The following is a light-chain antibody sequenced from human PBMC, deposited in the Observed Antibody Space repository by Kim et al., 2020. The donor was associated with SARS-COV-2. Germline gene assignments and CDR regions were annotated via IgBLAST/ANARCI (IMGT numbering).Light chain of an antibody. J-gene: IGLJ2*01. Sequence: APGKTARITWGGNNIGSKSVHWYQQKPGQAPVLVIYYDSDRPSGIPERFSGSNAGNTATLTSSRVEAGDEADYYCQVWDSSSDHVVFGGGTQLTVL. CDR2: YDS. CDR1: NIGSKS. V-gene: IGLV3-21*04. CDR3: QVWDSSSDHVV.